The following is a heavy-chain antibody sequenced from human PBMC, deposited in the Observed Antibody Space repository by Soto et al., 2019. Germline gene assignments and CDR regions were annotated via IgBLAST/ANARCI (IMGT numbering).Heavy chain of an antibody. V-gene: IGHV4-34*01. Sequence: KPSETLSLTCAVYGGSFSGYYWSWIRQPPGKGLEGIGEINHSGSTNYNPSLKSRVTISVDTPKNQFSLKLSSVTAADTAVYYCASQTDLWFGELFSHYYYGMDVWGQGTTVTVSS. CDR1: GGSFSGYY. D-gene: IGHD3-10*01. CDR2: INHSGST. CDR3: ASQTDLWFGELFSHYYYGMDV. J-gene: IGHJ6*02.